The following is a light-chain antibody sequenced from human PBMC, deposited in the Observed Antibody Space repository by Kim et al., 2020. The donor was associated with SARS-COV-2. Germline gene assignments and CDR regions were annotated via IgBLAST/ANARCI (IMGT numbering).Light chain of an antibody. CDR3: QQYNSYLYT. V-gene: IGKV1-5*01. CDR2: KAS. J-gene: IGKJ2*01. CDR1: QSISSR. Sequence: DIQMTQSPSTLSASVGDRVTITCRASQSISSRLAWYQQKPGKAPNLLIYKASNLESGVPSRFSGSGSGTEFTLTISSLQPDDFAIYYCQQYNSYLYTFGQGTKL.